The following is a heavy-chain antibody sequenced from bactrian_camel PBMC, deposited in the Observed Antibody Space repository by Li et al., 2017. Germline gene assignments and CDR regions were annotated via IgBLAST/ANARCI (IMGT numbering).Heavy chain of an antibody. CDR3: AKTGGTWHEYDY. J-gene: IGHJ4*01. D-gene: IGHD7*01. CDR1: GFTFSSYA. CDR2: DYTDSTEQ. V-gene: IGHV3S7*01. Sequence: HVQLVESGGGLVQPGGSLRLSCAASGFTFSSYAMTWVRQVPGKGLEWVTTDYTDSTEQHYLASVKGRFTISRDNAKNTLYLQLNSLKTEDTAMYYCAKTGGTWHEYDYWGQGTQVTVS.